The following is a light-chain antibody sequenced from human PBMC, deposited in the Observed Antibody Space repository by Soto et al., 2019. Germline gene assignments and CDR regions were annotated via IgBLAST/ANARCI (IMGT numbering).Light chain of an antibody. CDR1: TSDVGSYDL. J-gene: IGLJ1*01. Sequence: QSALTQPASVSGSPGQSITISCTGTTSDVGSYDLVSWYQQHPGKAPKLIIYDVTKRPSGVSNRFSGSKSGNTASLTISGLQAEDEADYYCCSYAGSSTYVXGSGTKVPVL. CDR3: CSYAGSSTYV. V-gene: IGLV2-23*02. CDR2: DVT.